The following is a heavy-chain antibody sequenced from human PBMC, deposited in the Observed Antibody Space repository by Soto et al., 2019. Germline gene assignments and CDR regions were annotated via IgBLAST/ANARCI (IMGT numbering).Heavy chain of an antibody. CDR3: ARGGNGEYLYYFDY. CDR1: GYTFTSYD. J-gene: IGHJ4*02. V-gene: IGHV1-8*01. CDR2: TNPNSGNT. Sequence: GASVKVSCKASGYTFTSYDINWVRQATGQGLEWMGWTNPNSGNTGYAQKFQGRVTMTRNTSISTAYMELSSLRSEDTAVYYCARGGNGEYLYYFDYWGQGTLVTVSS. D-gene: IGHD4-17*01.